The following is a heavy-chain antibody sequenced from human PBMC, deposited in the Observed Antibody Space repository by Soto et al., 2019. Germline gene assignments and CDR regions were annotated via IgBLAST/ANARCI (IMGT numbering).Heavy chain of an antibody. CDR3: ARGLGVATSSDY. Sequence: ASVKVSCKASGYTFTGYYMHWVRQAPGQGLEWMGWINPNSGGTNYAQKFQGRVTMTRDTSISTAYMELSRLRSDDTAVYYCARGLGVATSSDYPGPAPLVTLSS. V-gene: IGHV1-2*02. D-gene: IGHD5-12*01. CDR2: INPNSGGT. CDR1: GYTFTGYY. J-gene: IGHJ4*02.